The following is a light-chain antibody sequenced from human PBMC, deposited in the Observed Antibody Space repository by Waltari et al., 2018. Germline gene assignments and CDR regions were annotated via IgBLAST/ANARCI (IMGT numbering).Light chain of an antibody. CDR3: QQYHDYST. Sequence: DIQMTQSPSSLSASVGDRVTITCRASQGISNYLAWYQQKPGKAPKLLIYKASRLESGVPSRFSGTASGTEFTLTISSLQPDDSATYYCQQYHDYSTFGQGTKLEIK. J-gene: IGKJ2*01. V-gene: IGKV1-5*03. CDR2: KAS. CDR1: QGISNY.